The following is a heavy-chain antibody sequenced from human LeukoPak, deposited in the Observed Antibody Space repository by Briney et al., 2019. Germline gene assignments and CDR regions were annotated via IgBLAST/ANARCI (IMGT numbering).Heavy chain of an antibody. CDR3: ARVTGYMTEDYFDY. V-gene: IGHV4-59*01. J-gene: IGHJ4*02. CDR1: GGSISSYY. D-gene: IGHD6-13*01. CDR2: IYYSGST. Sequence: SETPSLTCTVSGGSISSYYWSWIRQPPGKGLEWIGYIYYSGSTNYNPSLKSRVTISVDTSKNQFSLRLSSVTAADTAVYYCARVTGYMTEDYFDYWGQGTLITVSS.